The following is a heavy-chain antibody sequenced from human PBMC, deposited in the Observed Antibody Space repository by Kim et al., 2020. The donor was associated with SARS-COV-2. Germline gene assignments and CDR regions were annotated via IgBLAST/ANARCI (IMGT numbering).Heavy chain of an antibody. Sequence: GGSLRLSCAASGFTFSNYAMHWVRQAPGKGLEWVAVVSYDGSNKYYADSVKGRFTISRDNSKNTLYLQMNSLRAEDTAVYYCARGGALGYCTNGVCYTLDYWGQGTLVTVSS. CDR3: ARGGALGYCTNGVCYTLDY. CDR2: VSYDGSNK. J-gene: IGHJ4*02. V-gene: IGHV3-30-3*01. CDR1: GFTFSNYA. D-gene: IGHD2-8*01.